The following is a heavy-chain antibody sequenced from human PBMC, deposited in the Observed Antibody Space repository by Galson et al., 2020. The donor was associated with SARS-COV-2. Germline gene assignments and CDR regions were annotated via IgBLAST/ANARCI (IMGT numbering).Heavy chain of an antibody. CDR1: GFTFDDYA. Sequence: SLKISCAASGFTFDDYAMHWVRQAPGKGLEWVSGISWNSGSIGYADSVKGRFTISRDNAKNSLYLQMNSLRAEDTALYYCAKVDVPLLYSSSWHVDYWGQGTLVTVSS. D-gene: IGHD6-13*01. CDR2: ISWNSGSI. V-gene: IGHV3-9*01. J-gene: IGHJ4*02. CDR3: AKVDVPLLYSSSWHVDY.